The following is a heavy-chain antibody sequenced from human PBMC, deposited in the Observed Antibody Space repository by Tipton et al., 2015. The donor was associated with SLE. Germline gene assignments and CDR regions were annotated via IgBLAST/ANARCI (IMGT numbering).Heavy chain of an antibody. J-gene: IGHJ2*01. Sequence: SLRLSCEASGFIVNNNYMSWVRQAPGKGLEWVSAISSSSSTIYYADSVKGRFTISRDNSNLYLQMNSLGAEDTAVYYCAGRGYSSSWSSFDVWGRGTLVTVSS. CDR1: GFIVNNNY. D-gene: IGHD6-13*01. CDR3: AGRGYSSSWSSFDV. V-gene: IGHV3-11*01. CDR2: ISSSSSTI.